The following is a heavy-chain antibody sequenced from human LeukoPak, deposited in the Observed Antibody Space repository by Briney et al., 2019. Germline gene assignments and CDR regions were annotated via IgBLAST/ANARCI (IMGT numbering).Heavy chain of an antibody. D-gene: IGHD5-24*01. CDR2: DYPDDSDT. V-gene: IGHV5-51*01. J-gene: IGHJ3*02. CDR1: GYRFTTYW. CDR3: AGLRDGYNSDAFYI. Sequence: GESLKISCTGCGYRFTTYWTAWVRQMPGKDLVWMGIDYPDDSDTRYSPSFQGQVTISADKSITTAYLQWSSLKASDTAMYYCAGLRDGYNSDAFYIWGQGTMVTVCS.